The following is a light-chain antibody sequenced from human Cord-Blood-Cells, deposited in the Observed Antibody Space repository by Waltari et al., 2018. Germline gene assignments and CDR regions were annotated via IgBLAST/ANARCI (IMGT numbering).Light chain of an antibody. Sequence: QSALTQPASVSGSPGQSITIPCTGTSSAVGGYNYVSWYQQHPGKAPKLMIYDVSNRPSGVSNRSSGSKSGNTASLTISGLQAEDEADYYCSSYTSSSTYVFGTGTKVTVL. V-gene: IGLV2-14*01. J-gene: IGLJ1*01. CDR3: SSYTSSSTYV. CDR2: DVS. CDR1: SSAVGGYNY.